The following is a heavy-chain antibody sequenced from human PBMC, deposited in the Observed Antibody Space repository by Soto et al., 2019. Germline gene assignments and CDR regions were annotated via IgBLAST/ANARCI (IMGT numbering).Heavy chain of an antibody. V-gene: IGHV3-23*01. CDR3: AKDSEVVPAAEFDY. D-gene: IGHD2-2*01. J-gene: IGHJ4*02. CDR2: ISGSGSST. CDR1: GFTFSSHA. Sequence: GGSLRLSCAASGFTFSSHAMNWVRQAPGKGLEWVSAISGSGSSTDYSQSVQGRFTISRDNSKNTLYLEANSLRVEDTAVYYYAKDSEVVPAAEFDYWGQGTPVTVSS.